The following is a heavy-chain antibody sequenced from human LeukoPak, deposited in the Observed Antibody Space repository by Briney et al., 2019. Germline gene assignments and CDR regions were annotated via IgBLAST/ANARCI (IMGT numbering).Heavy chain of an antibody. CDR1: GYSFTSYA. CDR3: ARGLYCTNGVCYARQLDY. Sequence: ASVKVSCKASGYSFTSYAMHWVRQAPGQRLEWMGWIDAGNGNTKYSQKFQGRVTITRDTSASTAYMELSSLRSEDTAVHYCARGLYCTNGVCYARQLDYWGQGTLVTVSS. V-gene: IGHV1-3*01. D-gene: IGHD2-8*01. CDR2: IDAGNGNT. J-gene: IGHJ4*02.